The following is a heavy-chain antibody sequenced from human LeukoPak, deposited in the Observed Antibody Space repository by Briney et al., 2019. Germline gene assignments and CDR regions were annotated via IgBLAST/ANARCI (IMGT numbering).Heavy chain of an antibody. CDR3: AGISSSWGRFVDY. CDR1: GGSFSGYY. D-gene: IGHD6-13*01. J-gene: IGHJ4*02. CDR2: INHSGSN. V-gene: IGHV4-34*01. Sequence: PSDTVSLTCAVYGGSFSGYYWSWLSQPPGKGLEEIGEINHSGSNNYNPSLKSRVTISVDTSKKQFSLKLSSVTAADTAEYYCAGISSSWGRFVDYWGQGTLVTVSS.